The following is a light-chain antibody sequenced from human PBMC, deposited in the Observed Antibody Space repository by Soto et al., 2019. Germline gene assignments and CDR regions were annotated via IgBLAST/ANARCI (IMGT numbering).Light chain of an antibody. Sequence: QSALTQPASVSVSPGQSITISCTGTSSDVGGYNYVSWYQQHPGKAPKLMIYEVRNRPSGISNRFSGSKSGYTASLTISGLQAEDEADYYCSSYTSAGTLVFGGGTKVTVL. CDR3: SSYTSAGTLV. J-gene: IGLJ2*01. V-gene: IGLV2-14*01. CDR1: SSDVGGYNY. CDR2: EVR.